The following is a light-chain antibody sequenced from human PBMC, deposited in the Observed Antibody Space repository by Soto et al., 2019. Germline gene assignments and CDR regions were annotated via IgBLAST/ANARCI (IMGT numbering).Light chain of an antibody. CDR2: GAF. CDR3: QQYGSSPYT. CDR1: PSVPNY. J-gene: IGKJ2*01. Sequence: EIALTQSPATLSLSPGERATLSCRASPSVPNYVAWYQQKPGQAPRLLIYGAFNRATGIPARFSSSGSGADFTLTISSLEPEDFAVYYCQQYGSSPYTFGQGTKLEIK. V-gene: IGKV3-11*01.